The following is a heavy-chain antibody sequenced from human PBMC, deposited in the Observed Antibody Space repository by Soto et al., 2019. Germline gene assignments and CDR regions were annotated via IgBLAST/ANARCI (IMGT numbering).Heavy chain of an antibody. CDR2: IYSGDTT. J-gene: IGHJ6*02. CDR3: ARDLRTLYGMDV. CDR1: GFTVSSNY. Sequence: EVQLVESGGGLIQPGASLRLSCAASGFTVSSNYMSWVRQAPGKGLEWVSVIYSGDTTYYADSVKGRFTISRDHSKNTLYLQMNSLRAEDTAVYYCARDLRTLYGMDVWGQGTTVTVSS. V-gene: IGHV3-53*01.